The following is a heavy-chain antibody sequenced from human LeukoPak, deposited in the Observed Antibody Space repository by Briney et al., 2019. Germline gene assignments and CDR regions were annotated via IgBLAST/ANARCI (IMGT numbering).Heavy chain of an antibody. J-gene: IGHJ4*02. CDR3: AHIGALLWFGELLPSFDY. Sequence: ESGPTLVKPTQTLTLTCTFSGFSLSTSGVGVGWIRQPPGKALEWLALIYWDDDKRYSPSLKSRLTITKDTSKNQVVLTMTNMDPVDTATYYRAHIGALLWFGELLPSFDYWGQGTLVTVSS. CDR1: GFSLSTSGVG. D-gene: IGHD3-10*01. CDR2: IYWDDDK. V-gene: IGHV2-5*02.